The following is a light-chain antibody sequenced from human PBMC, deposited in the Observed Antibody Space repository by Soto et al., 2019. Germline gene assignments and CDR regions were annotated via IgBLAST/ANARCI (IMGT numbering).Light chain of an antibody. Sequence: QSALTQPASVSGSPGQSITISCTGTSSDVGGYNYVSWYQQHPGKAPKLIISDVSDRPSGVSNRFSGSKSANTASLSISGLQAEDEADYYCSSYSSGSSPVVFGGGTKLTVL. V-gene: IGLV2-14*03. CDR3: SSYSSGSSPVV. CDR2: DVS. J-gene: IGLJ2*01. CDR1: SSDVGGYNY.